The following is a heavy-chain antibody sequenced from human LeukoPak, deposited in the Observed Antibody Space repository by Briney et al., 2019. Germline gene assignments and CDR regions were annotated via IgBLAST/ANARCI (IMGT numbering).Heavy chain of an antibody. D-gene: IGHD2-2*02. CDR2: ISYDGENR. J-gene: IGHJ4*02. V-gene: IGHV3-33*05. CDR3: ARDCSSTSCYSLDY. Sequence: GGSLRLSCAASGFTFKNYGMHWVRQAPGKGLEWVAVISYDGENRYYADSVKGRFTISRDNSKNTLYLQMNSLRAEDTAVYYCARDCSSTSCYSLDYWGQGTLVTVSS. CDR1: GFTFKNYG.